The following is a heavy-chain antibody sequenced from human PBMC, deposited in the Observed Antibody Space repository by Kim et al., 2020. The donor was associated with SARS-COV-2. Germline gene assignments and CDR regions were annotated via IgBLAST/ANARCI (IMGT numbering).Heavy chain of an antibody. D-gene: IGHD3-22*01. J-gene: IGHJ3*02. V-gene: IGHV3-49*04. CDR2: IRSQAYGGTT. Sequence: GGSLRLSCTASGFTFGDYAMSWVRQAPGKGLEWVGFIRSQAYGGTTEYAASVKGRFTISRDDSKSIAYLQMNSLKTEDTTVYYCTRDRYYYDSSGYCDIWGQGTMVTVSS. CDR3: TRDRYYYDSSGYCDI. CDR1: GFTFGDYA.